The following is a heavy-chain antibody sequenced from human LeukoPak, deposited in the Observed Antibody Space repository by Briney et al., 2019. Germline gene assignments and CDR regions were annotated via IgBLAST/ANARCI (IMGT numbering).Heavy chain of an antibody. Sequence: PGGSLTLSCAAAGFSLSDYTMNWVRQAPGKGLEWVSSISSSSSYIYYADSVKGRFTISRDNAKNSLDLQLNSLRAEDSAVYYDSSSFDYWGQGTLVTVSS. J-gene: IGHJ4*02. CDR1: GFSLSDYT. CDR3: SSSFDY. D-gene: IGHD3-22*01. CDR2: ISSSSSYI. V-gene: IGHV3-21*01.